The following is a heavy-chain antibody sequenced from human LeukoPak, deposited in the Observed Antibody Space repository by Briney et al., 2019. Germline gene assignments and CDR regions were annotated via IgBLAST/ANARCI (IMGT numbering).Heavy chain of an antibody. CDR1: GFTVSSNY. Sequence: GGSLRLSCAASGFTVSSNYMNWVRQAPGKGLEWVSVIYSGGSTYYADSVKGRLTISRDNSKNTLYLQMNSLRAEDTAVYYCARAEAVRGVKDKNALDIWGQGTMVTVSS. CDR3: ARAEAVRGVKDKNALDI. D-gene: IGHD3-10*01. CDR2: IYSGGST. V-gene: IGHV3-53*01. J-gene: IGHJ3*02.